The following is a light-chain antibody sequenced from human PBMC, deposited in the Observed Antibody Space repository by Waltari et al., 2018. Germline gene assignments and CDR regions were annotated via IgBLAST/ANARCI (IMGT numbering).Light chain of an antibody. CDR1: EDVSTW. CDR3: QQSNTFPLT. J-gene: IGKJ4*01. Sequence: DIQMTQSPSSVSASVGDRVTITCRPSEDVSTWLSWYQQKPGKVPQLLIFAASVLRTGVSSRFTGSGSGTDFTLTISSLEPEDFATYYCQQSNTFPLTFGGGTKVEIK. CDR2: AAS. V-gene: IGKV1-12*01.